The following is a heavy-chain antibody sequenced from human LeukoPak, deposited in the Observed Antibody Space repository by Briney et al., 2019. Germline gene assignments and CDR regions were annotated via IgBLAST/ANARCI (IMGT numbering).Heavy chain of an antibody. V-gene: IGHV3-49*04. D-gene: IGHD1-26*01. CDR2: IRSKAYGGTT. CDR1: GFTFGDYA. Sequence: GGSLRLSCTASGFTFGDYAMSWVRQAPGKGLEWVGFIRSKAYGGTTEYAASVKGRFTILRDDSKSIAYLQMNSLKTEDTAVYYCTSGASGSYYPYYFDYWGQGTLVTVSS. CDR3: TSGASGSYYPYYFDY. J-gene: IGHJ4*02.